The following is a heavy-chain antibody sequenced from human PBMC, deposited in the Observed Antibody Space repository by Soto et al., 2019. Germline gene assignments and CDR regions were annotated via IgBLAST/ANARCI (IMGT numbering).Heavy chain of an antibody. J-gene: IGHJ6*02. CDR3: ARLSATIFGVVIILDYYYGMDV. CDR1: GGSISSSSYY. CDR2: IYYSGST. D-gene: IGHD3-3*01. V-gene: IGHV4-39*01. Sequence: PSETLSLTCTVSGGSISSSSYYWGWIRQPPGKGLEWIGSIYYSGSTYYNPSLKSRVTISVDTSKNQFSLKLSSVTAADTAVYYCARLSATIFGVVIILDYYYGMDVWGQGTTVTVSS.